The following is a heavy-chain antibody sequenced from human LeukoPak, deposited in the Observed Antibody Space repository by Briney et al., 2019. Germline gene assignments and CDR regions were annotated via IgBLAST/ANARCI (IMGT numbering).Heavy chain of an antibody. CDR2: IYYTGST. D-gene: IGHD3-10*01. V-gene: IGHV4-39*07. Sequence: PETLSLTCTVSGGSISSSGYYWGWIRQPPGKGLEWIGTIYYTGSTSYYPSLKSRLTISVDTSKNQFSLKLSSVTAADTAVYYCARDGQLWFGELFDGDVKNWFDPWGQGTLVTVSS. CDR3: ARDGQLWFGELFDGDVKNWFDP. CDR1: GGSISSSGYY. J-gene: IGHJ5*02.